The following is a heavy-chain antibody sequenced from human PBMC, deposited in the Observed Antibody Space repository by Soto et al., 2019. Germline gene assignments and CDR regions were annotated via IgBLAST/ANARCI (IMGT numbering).Heavy chain of an antibody. CDR1: GYSFTSYW. V-gene: IGHV5-51*01. Sequence: ESLKISCKGSGYSFTSYWIGWVRQMPGKGLEWMGIIYPGDSDTRYSPSFQGQVTISADKSISTAYLQWSSLKASDTAMYYCARHRSVGATSDYYYGMDVWGQGTTVTVSS. J-gene: IGHJ6*02. D-gene: IGHD1-26*01. CDR3: ARHRSVGATSDYYYGMDV. CDR2: IYPGDSDT.